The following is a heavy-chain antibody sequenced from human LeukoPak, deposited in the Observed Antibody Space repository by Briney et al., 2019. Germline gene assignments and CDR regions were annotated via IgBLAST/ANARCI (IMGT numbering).Heavy chain of an antibody. V-gene: IGHV3-30*18. Sequence: AGGSLRLSCAASGFTFSSYGMHWVRQAPGKGLEWVAVISYDGSNKYYADSVKGRFTISRDNSKNTLYLQMNSLRAEDTAVYYCAKDSLDNLIHHFDYWGQGTLVTVSS. D-gene: IGHD1-1*01. CDR1: GFTFSSYG. J-gene: IGHJ4*02. CDR3: AKDSLDNLIHHFDY. CDR2: ISYDGSNK.